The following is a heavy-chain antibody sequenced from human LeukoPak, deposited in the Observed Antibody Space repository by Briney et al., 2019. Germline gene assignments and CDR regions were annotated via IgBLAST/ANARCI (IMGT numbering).Heavy chain of an antibody. Sequence: GESLKISCQGSGYDSGVSFTSHSIAWVRQMPGKGLEWMGIIYPGDSDTRYSPSFQGQVTISADKSISTAYLQWSSLKASDTAMYYCARLKYDYGDPNWFDPWGQGTLVTVSS. CDR1: GYDSGVSFTSHS. V-gene: IGHV5-51*01. J-gene: IGHJ5*02. CDR3: ARLKYDYGDPNWFDP. D-gene: IGHD4-17*01. CDR2: IYPGDSDT.